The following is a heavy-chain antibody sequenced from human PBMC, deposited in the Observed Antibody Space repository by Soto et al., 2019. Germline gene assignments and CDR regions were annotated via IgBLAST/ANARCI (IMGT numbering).Heavy chain of an antibody. CDR1: GGSFSGYY. CDR2: INHSGST. Sequence: PSETLSLTCAVYGGSFSGYYWSWIRQPPGKGLEWIGEINHSGSTNYNPSLKSRVTISVDTSKNQSSLKLSSVTAADTAVYYCARTKTYFYGSRRHXRGKSSHYSGKGPLVTVSS. V-gene: IGHV4-34*01. D-gene: IGHD3-10*01. CDR3: ARTKTYFYGSRRHXRGKSSHY. J-gene: IGHJ4*02.